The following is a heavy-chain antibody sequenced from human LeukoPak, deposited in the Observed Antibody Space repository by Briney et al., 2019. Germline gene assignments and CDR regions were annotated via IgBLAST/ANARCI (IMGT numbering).Heavy chain of an antibody. J-gene: IGHJ5*02. Sequence: PGGSLRLSCAASGFIFSNAWMSWVRQAPGKGLEWVSRIKSKTDGGTTDYAAPVTGRFTISRDDSKNTLYLQMNSLKTEDTAIYYCTMHGAFTGSYSGASWGQGTLVTVSS. CDR3: TMHGAFTGSYSGAS. V-gene: IGHV3-15*01. CDR2: IKSKTDGGTT. D-gene: IGHD1-26*01. CDR1: GFIFSNAW.